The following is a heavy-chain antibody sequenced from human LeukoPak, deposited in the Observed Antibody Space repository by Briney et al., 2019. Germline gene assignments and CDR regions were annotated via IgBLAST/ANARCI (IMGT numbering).Heavy chain of an antibody. J-gene: IGHJ4*02. CDR2: LSGSGDTT. V-gene: IGHV3-23*01. Sequence: GGYLRLSCAASGFTFSTYTMTWIRLAPGKGLEWVSVLSGSGDTTFYADAVKGRFTISRDNSKNTLYLQMNSLRSEDTAIYYCAKSPTQYSSSFDSWGQGTLVTVSS. CDR1: GFTFSTYT. D-gene: IGHD6-6*01. CDR3: AKSPTQYSSSFDS.